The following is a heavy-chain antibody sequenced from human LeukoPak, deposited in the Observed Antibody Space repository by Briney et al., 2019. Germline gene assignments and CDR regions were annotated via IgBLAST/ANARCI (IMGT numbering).Heavy chain of an antibody. D-gene: IGHD5-18*01. J-gene: IGHJ6*04. Sequence: GASVKVSCKASGYTFTSYGISWVRQAPGQGLEWMGWISAYNGNTNYAQKLQGRVTMTTDTSTSTAYMELRSLRSDDTAVYYCARDHGQLWKNYYYYYGMDVWGKGTTVTVSS. CDR2: ISAYNGNT. V-gene: IGHV1-18*04. CDR1: GYTFTSYG. CDR3: ARDHGQLWKNYYYYYGMDV.